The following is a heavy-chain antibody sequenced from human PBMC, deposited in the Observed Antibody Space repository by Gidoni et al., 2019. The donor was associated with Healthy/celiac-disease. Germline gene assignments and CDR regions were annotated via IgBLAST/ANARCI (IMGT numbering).Heavy chain of an antibody. CDR3: ARYYYDSSGYYYFDY. J-gene: IGHJ4*02. Sequence: QVQLQQWGAGLLKPSETLSLTCAVYGGSFSGYYWSWIRQPPGKGLEWIGEINHSGSTNYNPSLKSRVTISVDTSKHPFSLKLSSVTAADTAVYYCARYYYDSSGYYYFDYWGQGTLVTVSS. D-gene: IGHD3-22*01. V-gene: IGHV4-34*01. CDR1: GGSFSGYY. CDR2: INHSGST.